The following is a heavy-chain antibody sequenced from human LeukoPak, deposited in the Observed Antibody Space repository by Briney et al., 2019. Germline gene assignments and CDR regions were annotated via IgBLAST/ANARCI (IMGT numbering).Heavy chain of an antibody. Sequence: SETLSLTCTVSGSSMSTYYWSWVRQPPGKGLEWIGFIYYSGSTKYNPSLQSRVAMSIDTSRNQFSLKLSSMTAADTAVYYCARDMSHRAPGRCDFWGQGTLVTASS. V-gene: IGHV4-59*01. D-gene: IGHD3-10*02. CDR2: IYYSGST. J-gene: IGHJ4*02. CDR3: ARDMSHRAPGRCDF. CDR1: GSSMSTYY.